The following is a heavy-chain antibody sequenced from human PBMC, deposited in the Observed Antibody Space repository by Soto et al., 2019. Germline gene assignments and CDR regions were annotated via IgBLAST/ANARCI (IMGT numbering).Heavy chain of an antibody. V-gene: IGHV3-30-3*01. CDR2: ISYDGSNK. J-gene: IGHJ4*01. D-gene: IGHD3-22*01. Sequence: QVQPVESGGGVVQPGRSLRLSCAASGFTFSNYAMHWVRQAPGKGLELVAIISYDGSNKYYAESVKGRFTISRDNPKNTVHLQMSRLRPEDTAVYYCARDLSRGITMIALEIHYWGQGNLVTVSS. CDR1: GFTFSNYA. CDR3: ARDLSRGITMIALEIHY.